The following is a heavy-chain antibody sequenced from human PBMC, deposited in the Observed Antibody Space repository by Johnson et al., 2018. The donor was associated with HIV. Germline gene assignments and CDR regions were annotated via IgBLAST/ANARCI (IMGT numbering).Heavy chain of an antibody. J-gene: IGHJ3*02. CDR1: GFTFDDHD. D-gene: IGHD5-24*01. V-gene: IGHV3-20*04. CDR2: INWTGGRT. CDR3: ARGEMATTYHDAFDI. Sequence: VQLVESGGGVIRPGGSLRLSCAASGFTFDDHDMSWVRQAPGKGLEWVSGINWTGGRTGYTDSVKGRFTISRNNAKNSLYLQMNSLRAEDTALYYCARGEMATTYHDAFDIWGQGTMVTVSS.